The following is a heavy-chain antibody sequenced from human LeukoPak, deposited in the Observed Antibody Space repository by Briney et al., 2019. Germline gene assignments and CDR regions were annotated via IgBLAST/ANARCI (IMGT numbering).Heavy chain of an antibody. CDR1: GFTFSRYG. Sequence: GGSLRLSCAASGFTFSRYGMHWVRQAPGKGLEWVAVISYDGSNRYYADSVKGRFTISRDNSKNTLYLQMHSLRAEDTAVYYCAKFYSGRYKGGDEYWGQGTLVTVSS. CDR2: ISYDGSNR. V-gene: IGHV3-30*18. D-gene: IGHD1-26*01. CDR3: AKFYSGRYKGGDEY. J-gene: IGHJ4*02.